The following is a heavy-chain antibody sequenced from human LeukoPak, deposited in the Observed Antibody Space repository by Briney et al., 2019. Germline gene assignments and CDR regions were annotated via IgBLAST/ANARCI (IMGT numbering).Heavy chain of an antibody. CDR1: GFIVNSYA. J-gene: IGHJ5*02. V-gene: IGHV3-66*02. CDR2: IYSDGVT. Sequence: PGGSLRLSCAASGFIVNSYAMSWVRQAPGKGLAWVSLIYSDGVTQYADSVKGRFTTSRDNSKNTLYLQMNSLRDEDTAVCFCARDRAEGKTWVEFDPWGQGTLVTVSS. CDR3: ARDRAEGKTWVEFDP.